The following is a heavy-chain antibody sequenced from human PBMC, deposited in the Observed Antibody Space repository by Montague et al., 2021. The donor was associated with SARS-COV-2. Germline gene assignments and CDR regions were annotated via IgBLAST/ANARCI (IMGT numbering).Heavy chain of an antibody. V-gene: IGHV4-59*01. Sequence: SETLSLTCTVSSGSLSNYYWSWIRQSPDKGLEWIGYMYETGNMIYNPSLRSRVSISADTSENQFSLKLSSVSVADTAVYFCARGGGNSADYYNYTMDVWGQGTTVTVFS. CDR2: MYETGNM. CDR3: ARGGGNSADYYNYTMDV. D-gene: IGHD4-23*01. CDR1: SGSLSNYY. J-gene: IGHJ6*02.